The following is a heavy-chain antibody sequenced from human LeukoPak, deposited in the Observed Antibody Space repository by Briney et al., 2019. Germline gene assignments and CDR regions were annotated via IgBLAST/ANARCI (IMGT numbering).Heavy chain of an antibody. V-gene: IGHV3-30*02. CDR3: AREKPDTVVTPSNPPFDY. Sequence: GGSLRLSCAASGFTFSSYGMHWVRQAPGKGLEWVAFIRYDGSNKYYADSVKGRFTISRDNSKNTLYLQMNSLRAEDTAVYYCAREKPDTVVTPSNPPFDYWGQGTLVTVSS. CDR2: IRYDGSNK. CDR1: GFTFSSYG. D-gene: IGHD4-23*01. J-gene: IGHJ4*02.